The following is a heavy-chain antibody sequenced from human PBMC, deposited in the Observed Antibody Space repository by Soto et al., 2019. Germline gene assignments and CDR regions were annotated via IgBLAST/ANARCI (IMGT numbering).Heavy chain of an antibody. V-gene: IGHV4-59*01. J-gene: IGHJ4*02. CDR3: ARAPLRYFDWTYYFDY. CDR2: IYYSGST. Sequence: SETLSLTCTVSGGSISSYYWSWIRQPPGKGLEWIGYIYYSGSTNYNPSLKSRVTISVDTSKNQFSLKLSSVTAADTAVYYCARAPLRYFDWTYYFDYWGQGTLVTVSS. CDR1: GGSISSYY. D-gene: IGHD3-9*01.